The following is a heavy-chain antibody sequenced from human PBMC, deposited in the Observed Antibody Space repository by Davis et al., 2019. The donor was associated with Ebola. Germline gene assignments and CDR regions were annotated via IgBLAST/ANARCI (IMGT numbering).Heavy chain of an antibody. D-gene: IGHD3-22*01. CDR3: ARFQTAYYYDSSGYYTEYYFDY. CDR1: GFTFSSYW. V-gene: IGHV3-7*01. CDR2: IKQDGSEN. J-gene: IGHJ4*02. Sequence: GGSLRLSCAASGFTFSSYWMSWVRQAPGKGLEWVANIKQDGSENYYVDSVKGRFTISRDNAKNTLYLQMNSLRAEDTAVYYCARFQTAYYYDSSGYYTEYYFDYWGQGTLVTVSS.